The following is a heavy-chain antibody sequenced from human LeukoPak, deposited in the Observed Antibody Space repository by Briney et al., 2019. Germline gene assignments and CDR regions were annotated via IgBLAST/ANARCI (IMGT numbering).Heavy chain of an antibody. CDR2: ISSSSSYI. D-gene: IGHD3-9*01. CDR3: ARGLGPDNYDILTGWAHRAFDI. CDR1: GFTFSSYA. Sequence: GGSLRLSCAASGFTFSSYAMSWVRQAPGKGLEWVSSISSSSSYIYYADSVKGRFTISRDNAKNSLYLQMNSLRAEDTAVYYCARGLGPDNYDILTGWAHRAFDIWGQGTMVTVSS. V-gene: IGHV3-21*01. J-gene: IGHJ3*02.